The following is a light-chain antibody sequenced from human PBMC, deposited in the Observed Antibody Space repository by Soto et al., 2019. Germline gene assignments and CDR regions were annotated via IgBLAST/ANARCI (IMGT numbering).Light chain of an antibody. J-gene: IGKJ1*01. V-gene: IGKV3-15*01. Sequence: EIVMTQSPATLSVSPGERATLSCRASQSVSRNLAWYQQKPGQAPRLLVYGASTRATGIPARFSGSGSVTEFTLTISSLQSEDFAVYSCQQYNNWPVTFGQGTKVEIK. CDR3: QQYNNWPVT. CDR2: GAS. CDR1: QSVSRN.